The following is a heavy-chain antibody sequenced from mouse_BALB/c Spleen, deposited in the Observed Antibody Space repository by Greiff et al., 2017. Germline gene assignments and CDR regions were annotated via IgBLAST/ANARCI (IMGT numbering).Heavy chain of an antibody. Sequence: VQLKESGAELVKPGASVKLSCTASGFNIKDTYMHWVKQRPEQGLEWIGRIDPANGNTKYDPKFQGKATITADTSSNTAYLQLSSLTSEDTAVYYCAYGPAWFAYWGQGTLVTVSA. CDR2: IDPANGNT. J-gene: IGHJ3*01. D-gene: IGHD1-1*01. CDR1: GFNIKDTY. CDR3: AYGPAWFAY. V-gene: IGHV14-3*02.